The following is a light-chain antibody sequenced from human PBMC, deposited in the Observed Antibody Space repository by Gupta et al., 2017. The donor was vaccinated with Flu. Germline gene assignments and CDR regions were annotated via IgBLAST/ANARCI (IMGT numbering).Light chain of an antibody. CDR3: APGYKSRTGPV. J-gene: IGLJ3*02. Sequence: RGTNSCSASTSDIGSTSVDWYHKHTGTAPNLLLYGNNTRRSGVPDRFSGSKYAASAAITISGLQAEVEAAYYCAPGYKSRTGPVFGGGTKLTVL. CDR1: TSDIGSTS. V-gene: IGLV1-44*01. CDR2: GNN.